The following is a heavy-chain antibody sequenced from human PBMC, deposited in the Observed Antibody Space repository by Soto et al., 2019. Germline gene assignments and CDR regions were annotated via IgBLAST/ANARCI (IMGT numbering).Heavy chain of an antibody. CDR3: ARGRITMPPSPIDFDI. Sequence: ASVKVSCKASGYTFTGYYMHWVRQAHGQGLEWMGWINPNSGGTNYAQKFQGWVTMTRDTSISTAYMELSRLRSDDTAVYYCARGRITMPPSPIDFDIWGQGTMVTVSS. D-gene: IGHD3-10*01. V-gene: IGHV1-2*04. J-gene: IGHJ3*02. CDR1: GYTFTGYY. CDR2: INPNSGGT.